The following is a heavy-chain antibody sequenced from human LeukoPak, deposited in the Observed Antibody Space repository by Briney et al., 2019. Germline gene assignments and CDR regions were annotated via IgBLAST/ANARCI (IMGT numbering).Heavy chain of an antibody. Sequence: GGSLRLSCAASGFTFSSYEMNWVRQAPGKGLEWVSYISSSGSTIYYADSVKGRFTISRDNAKNSLYLQMNSLRAEDTAVYYCARVGSVVRRDYWGQGTLVTVSS. CDR2: ISSSGSTI. V-gene: IGHV3-48*03. J-gene: IGHJ4*02. D-gene: IGHD6-25*01. CDR1: GFTFSSYE. CDR3: ARVGSVVRRDY.